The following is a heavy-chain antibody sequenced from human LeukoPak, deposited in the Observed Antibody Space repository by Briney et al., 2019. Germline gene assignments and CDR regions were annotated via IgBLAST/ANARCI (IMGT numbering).Heavy chain of an antibody. CDR1: GFTFSHHW. CDR2: IYSGGST. J-gene: IGHJ4*02. D-gene: IGHD3-9*01. Sequence: GGSLRLSCAAPGFTFSHHWMHWVRQAPGKGLEWVSVIYSGGSTYYADSVKGRFTISRDNSKNTLSLQMNSLRAEDTAVYYCARAGFLTGYFLDYWGQGTLVTVYS. CDR3: ARAGFLTGYFLDY. V-gene: IGHV3-66*01.